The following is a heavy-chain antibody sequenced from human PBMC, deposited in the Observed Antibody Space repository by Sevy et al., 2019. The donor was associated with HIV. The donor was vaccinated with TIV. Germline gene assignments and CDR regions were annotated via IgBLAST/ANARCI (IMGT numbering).Heavy chain of an antibody. Sequence: GGSLRLSCAASIFTFNIYGMQWVRQAPGKGLEWVAYMRKDGLTTYYADSVKGRFTISRDSSKNKLYLQMNSLRIEDAALYYCTGETTYYDASGPVPGDIWGQGTMVTVSS. J-gene: IGHJ3*02. CDR2: MRKDGLTT. CDR3: TGETTYYDASGPVPGDI. V-gene: IGHV3-30*02. CDR1: IFTFNIYG. D-gene: IGHD3-16*01.